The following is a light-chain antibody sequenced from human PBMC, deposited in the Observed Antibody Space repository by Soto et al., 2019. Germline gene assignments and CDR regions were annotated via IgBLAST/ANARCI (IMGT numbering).Light chain of an antibody. V-gene: IGLV2-14*01. CDR2: DVS. Sequence: QSALTQPASVSGSPGQSIAISCTGTSSDVGYSNYVSWYQQLPGKAPKLMIYDVSDRPSGVSNRFSGSKSGSTASLTISGLQAEDEADYYCSAYTGSTLVFGGGTKVTVL. CDR1: SSDVGYSNY. J-gene: IGLJ3*02. CDR3: SAYTGSTLV.